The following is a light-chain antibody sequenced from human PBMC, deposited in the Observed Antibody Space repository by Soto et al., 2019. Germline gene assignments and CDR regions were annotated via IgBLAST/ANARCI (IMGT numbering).Light chain of an antibody. V-gene: IGLV2-14*01. CDR2: EVS. CDR1: SSDVGGYNY. CDR3: SSYTGSSTWV. J-gene: IGLJ3*02. Sequence: QSALTQPASVSGSPGQSITISCTGTSSDVGGYNYVSWFQQHPGKAPKVMIYEVSNRPSGVSDRFSGSKSGNTASLTISGLKAEDEADYYCSSYTGSSTWVFGGGTKLTVL.